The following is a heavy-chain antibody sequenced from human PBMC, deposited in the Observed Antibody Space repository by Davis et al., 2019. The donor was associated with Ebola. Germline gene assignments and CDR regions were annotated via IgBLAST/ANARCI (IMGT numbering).Heavy chain of an antibody. CDR3: ARQTVAISGAGGF. V-gene: IGHV5-51*01. CDR2: IYPGDSEI. Sequence: GESLKISCQASGYNFNDYWIGWVRQVPGKGLEWMGIIYPGDSEIRYGPSFEGQVTISADRSITTAYLQWRSLKASDTATYYCARQTVAISGAGGFWGQGTLVSVSS. CDR1: GYNFNDYW. D-gene: IGHD6-25*01. J-gene: IGHJ4*02.